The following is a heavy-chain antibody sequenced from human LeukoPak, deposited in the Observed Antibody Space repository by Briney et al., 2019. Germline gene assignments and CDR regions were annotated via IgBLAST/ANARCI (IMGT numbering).Heavy chain of an antibody. D-gene: IGHD7-27*01. Sequence: GGSLRLSCGASGFTFSSNAIHWVRQAPGKGLEWVAVISIDGSKKYYADSLKGRCSISRDNSKNTVSLQMDSLRPEDTAVYYCARGSGNWAYDYWGQGTLVIVSS. CDR2: ISIDGSKK. CDR1: GFTFSSNA. J-gene: IGHJ4*02. V-gene: IGHV3-30*01. CDR3: ARGSGNWAYDY.